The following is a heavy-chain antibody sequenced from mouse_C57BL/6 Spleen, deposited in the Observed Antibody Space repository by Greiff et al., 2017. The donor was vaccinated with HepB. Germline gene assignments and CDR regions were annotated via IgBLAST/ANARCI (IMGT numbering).Heavy chain of an antibody. D-gene: IGHD2-5*01. CDR3: TRYNSNYWYFDV. J-gene: IGHJ1*03. CDR2: IRNKANNHAT. V-gene: IGHV6-6*01. Sequence: EVKVEESGGGLVQPGGSMKLSCAASGFTFSDAWMDWVRQSPEKGLEWVAEIRNKANNHATYYAESVKGRFTISRDDSKSSVYLQMNSLRAEDTGIYYCTRYNSNYWYFDVWGTGTTVTVSS. CDR1: GFTFSDAW.